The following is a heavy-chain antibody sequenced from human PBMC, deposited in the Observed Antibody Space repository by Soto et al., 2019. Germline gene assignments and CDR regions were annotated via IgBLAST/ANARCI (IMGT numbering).Heavy chain of an antibody. Sequence: PGGSLRLSCAASGFTFSSYAMSWVRQAPGKGLEWVSAISGSGGSTYYADSVKGRFTISRDNSKNTLYLQMNSLRAEDTAVYYCAKAGYSSSWYDLSPYYFDYWGQGTLVTVSS. CDR3: AKAGYSSSWYDLSPYYFDY. V-gene: IGHV3-23*01. CDR1: GFTFSSYA. CDR2: ISGSGGST. D-gene: IGHD6-13*01. J-gene: IGHJ4*02.